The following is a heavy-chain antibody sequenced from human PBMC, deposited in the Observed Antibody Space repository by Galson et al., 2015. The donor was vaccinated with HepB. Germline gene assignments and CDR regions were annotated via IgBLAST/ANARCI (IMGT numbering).Heavy chain of an antibody. V-gene: IGHV3-30-3*01. D-gene: IGHD6-19*01. CDR1: GFTFSSYD. CDR3: ARDWSPYSGAWYDAFDI. Sequence: SLRLSCAASGFTFSSYDLYWVRQAPGKGLEWVAVISYDGSKTYADSVKGRFTISRDNTKNSLYLQMDNLRADDTAVYYCARDWSPYSGAWYDAFDIWGQGTMVTVSS. CDR2: ISYDGSK. J-gene: IGHJ3*02.